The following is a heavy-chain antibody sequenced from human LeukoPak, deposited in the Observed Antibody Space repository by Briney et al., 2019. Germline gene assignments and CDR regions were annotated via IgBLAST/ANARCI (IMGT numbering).Heavy chain of an antibody. J-gene: IGHJ4*02. CDR3: TRVSSAVDYFDD. V-gene: IGHV3-74*01. Sequence: PGGSLRLSCAASGFTFSSYWMHWVRQAPGKGLVWVSRINSDGSSTSYADSVKGRFTISRDNAKNTLYLQMNSLRAEDTAEYYCTRVSSAVDYFDDWGQGTLVTVSS. CDR1: GFTFSSYW. D-gene: IGHD2-2*01. CDR2: INSDGSST.